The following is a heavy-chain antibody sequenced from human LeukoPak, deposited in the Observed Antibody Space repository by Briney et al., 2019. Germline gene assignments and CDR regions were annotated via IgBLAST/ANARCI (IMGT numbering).Heavy chain of an antibody. J-gene: IGHJ4*02. CDR2: IHPGRGDT. CDR1: GYTFTDHY. V-gene: IGHV1-2*06. D-gene: IGHD7-27*01. Sequence: GASVKVSCQALGYTFTDHYFHSLRQAPGQGIEWMGRIHPGRGDTNITQKFQGRVSLTRDMSISTAYMELSRLTSDDTAVYYCARDHNWGPDYWGQGTLVSVSS. CDR3: ARDHNWGPDY.